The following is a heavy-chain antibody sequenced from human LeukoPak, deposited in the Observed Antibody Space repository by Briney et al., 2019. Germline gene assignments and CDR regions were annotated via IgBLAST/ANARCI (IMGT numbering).Heavy chain of an antibody. V-gene: IGHV3-30*04. CDR1: GFIFSSYA. J-gene: IGHJ4*02. D-gene: IGHD4-17*01. Sequence: GGSLRLSCAASGFIFSSYAMHWVRQAPGKGLEWVAVISYDGSNKYYADSVKGRFTISRDNSKNTLYLQMNSLRAEDTAIYYCARAGDYYFHYWGQGTLVTVSS. CDR3: ARAGDYYFHY. CDR2: ISYDGSNK.